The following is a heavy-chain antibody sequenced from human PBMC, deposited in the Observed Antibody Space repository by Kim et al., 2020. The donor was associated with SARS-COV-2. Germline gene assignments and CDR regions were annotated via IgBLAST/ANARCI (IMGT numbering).Heavy chain of an antibody. Sequence: ASVKVSCKVSGYTLTELSMHWVRQAPGKGLEWMGGFDPEDGETIYAQKFQGRVTMTEDTSTDTAYMELSSLRSEDTAVYYCATANPGFGELFSPYYYYYYGMDVWGQGTTVTVSS. D-gene: IGHD3-10*01. CDR3: ATANPGFGELFSPYYYYYYGMDV. J-gene: IGHJ6*02. CDR2: FDPEDGET. V-gene: IGHV1-24*01. CDR1: GYTLTELS.